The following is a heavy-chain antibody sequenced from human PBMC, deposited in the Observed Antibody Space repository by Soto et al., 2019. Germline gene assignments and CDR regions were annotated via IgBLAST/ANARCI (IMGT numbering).Heavy chain of an antibody. CDR2: ISSSSSYI. CDR3: ARDQGYYGSGRAFDY. J-gene: IGHJ4*02. D-gene: IGHD3-10*01. Sequence: EVQLMESGGGLVKPGGSLRLSCAASGFTFSSYSMNWVRQAPGKGLEWVSSISSSSSYIYYADSVKGRFTISRDNAKNSLYLQMNSLRAEDTAVYYCARDQGYYGSGRAFDYWGQGTLVTVSS. CDR1: GFTFSSYS. V-gene: IGHV3-21*01.